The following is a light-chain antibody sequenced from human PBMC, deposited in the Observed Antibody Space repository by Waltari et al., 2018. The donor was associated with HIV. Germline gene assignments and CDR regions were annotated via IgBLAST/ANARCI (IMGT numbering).Light chain of an antibody. CDR1: SSNIGAGYD. CDR2: RKK. V-gene: IGLV1-40*01. CDR3: AAWDNSLSAPV. Sequence: QSVLTQPPSVSGAPGQRVTISCTGSSSNIGAGYDAHWYQQHPGTAPKLLSYRKKHRPPGVPDRFSGCKSCTSAALAISGLRSEEEADYYCAAWDNSLSAPVFGGGTKLTVL. J-gene: IGLJ3*02.